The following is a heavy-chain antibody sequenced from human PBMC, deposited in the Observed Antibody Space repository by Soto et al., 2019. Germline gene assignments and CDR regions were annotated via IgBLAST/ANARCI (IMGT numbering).Heavy chain of an antibody. V-gene: IGHV3-21*01. CDR2: ISSSSSYI. CDR3: ARDLGYCTNGVCYTAKYFDY. J-gene: IGHJ4*02. CDR1: GFTFSSYS. D-gene: IGHD2-8*01. Sequence: PGGSLRLSCAATGFTFSSYSMNWVRQAPGKGLEWVSSISSSSSYIYYADSVKGRFTISRDNAKNSLYLQMNSLRAEDTAVYYCARDLGYCTNGVCYTAKYFDYWGQGTLVTVSS.